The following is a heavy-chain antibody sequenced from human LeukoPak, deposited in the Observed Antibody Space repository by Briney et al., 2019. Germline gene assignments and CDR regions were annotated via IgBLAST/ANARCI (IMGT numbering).Heavy chain of an antibody. D-gene: IGHD3-22*01. J-gene: IGHJ3*02. CDR1: GYTFSNYD. Sequence: ASVKVSCEASGYTFSNYDINWVRQATGQGLEWMGWMNPNSGNTGYAQKFQGRVTITRNTSITTAYMELRSLKSDDTAVYYCASLKNYYDSSGYLVTDAFDIWGQGTMVTVSS. V-gene: IGHV1-8*03. CDR3: ASLKNYYDSSGYLVTDAFDI. CDR2: MNPNSGNT.